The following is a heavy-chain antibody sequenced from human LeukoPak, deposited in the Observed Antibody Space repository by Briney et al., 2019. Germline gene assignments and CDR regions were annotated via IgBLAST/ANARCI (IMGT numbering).Heavy chain of an antibody. Sequence: PSETLSLTCTASGGSISSYYWSWIRQPPGKGLEWIGYIYYSGSTNYNPSLKSRVTISVDTSKNQFSLKLSSVTAADTAVYYCAVGGQLWFETTFDYWGQGTLVTVSS. J-gene: IGHJ4*02. CDR1: GGSISSYY. CDR2: IYYSGST. CDR3: AVGGQLWFETTFDY. D-gene: IGHD5-18*01. V-gene: IGHV4-59*08.